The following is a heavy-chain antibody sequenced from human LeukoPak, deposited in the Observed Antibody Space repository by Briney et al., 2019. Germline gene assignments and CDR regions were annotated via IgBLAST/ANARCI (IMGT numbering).Heavy chain of an antibody. J-gene: IGHJ4*02. CDR1: GLMQRRYA. D-gene: IGHD4-17*01. Sequence: GGSVSLFYAASGLMQRRYAMIDARHAPGKGLEWVSSISGSGEFTDYADSVKGRFTISRDNPENPVYLQMSSLRVDDTASYCCAEVGYGDLDHWGQGVLVPVSS. CDR3: AEVGYGDLDH. CDR2: ISGSGEFT. V-gene: IGHV3-23*01.